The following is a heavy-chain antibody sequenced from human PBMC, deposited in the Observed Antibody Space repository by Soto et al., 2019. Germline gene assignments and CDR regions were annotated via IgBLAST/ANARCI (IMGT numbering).Heavy chain of an antibody. D-gene: IGHD1-26*01. CDR3: AKTLVGGGALDI. V-gene: IGHV5-51*01. Sequence: EVQLVQSGAEVKKPGESLKISCKGSGYSFGNFWIAWVRQMPGKGLEWMGIVYPDDSDIRYSPSFQGQVTISADKSVRTAYLHLSPLRASDPAIYYCAKTLVGGGALDIWGQGTVVTVSS. CDR1: GYSFGNFW. CDR2: VYPDDSDI. J-gene: IGHJ3*02.